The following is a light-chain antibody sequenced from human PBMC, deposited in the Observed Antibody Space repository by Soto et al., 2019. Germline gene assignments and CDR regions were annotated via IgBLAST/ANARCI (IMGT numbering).Light chain of an antibody. CDR1: QSVSSN. CDR3: QQYNDWPLT. CDR2: DIS. Sequence: EIVMTQSPATLSVSPGERATLSCRASQSVSSNLAWHQQKPGQAPSLPIYDISARATGIPTRFSGSGSGTEFTLTISSLQSEDFAVYYCQQYNDWPLTFGGGTKVDIK. V-gene: IGKV3D-15*01. J-gene: IGKJ4*01.